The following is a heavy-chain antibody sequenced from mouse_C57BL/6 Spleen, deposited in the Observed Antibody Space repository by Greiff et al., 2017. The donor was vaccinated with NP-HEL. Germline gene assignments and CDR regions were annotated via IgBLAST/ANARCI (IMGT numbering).Heavy chain of an antibody. V-gene: IGHV1-75*01. CDR2: IFPGSGST. J-gene: IGHJ4*01. Sequence: QVQLQQSGPELVKPGASVKISCKASGYTFTDYYINWVKQRPGQGLEWIGWIFPGSGSTYYNEKFKGKATLTVDKSSSTAYMLLSSLTSEDSAVYLCARRDYYSKGYAMDYWGQGTSVTVSS. CDR3: ARRDYYSKGYAMDY. D-gene: IGHD2-5*01. CDR1: GYTFTDYY.